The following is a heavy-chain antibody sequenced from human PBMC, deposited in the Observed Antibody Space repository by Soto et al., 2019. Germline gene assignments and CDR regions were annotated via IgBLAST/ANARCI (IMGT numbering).Heavy chain of an antibody. J-gene: IGHJ3*02. CDR3: ARGGGVGVAGSAAFDM. Sequence: QLHLVQSGAVVKKPGASVTVSCSAAGYPVTAYYMHWVRQAPGLGLEWMGGINPATGAAKYTQTSRGGVHMTRDTATSTDFMELRGLTSEDKAVFYCARGGGVGVAGSAAFDMWGQGTLVTVSS. V-gene: IGHV1-2*02. D-gene: IGHD3-3*01. CDR1: GYPVTAYY. CDR2: INPATGAA.